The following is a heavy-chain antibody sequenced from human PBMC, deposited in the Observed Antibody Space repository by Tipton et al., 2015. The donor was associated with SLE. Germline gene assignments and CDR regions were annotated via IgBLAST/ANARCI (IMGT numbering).Heavy chain of an antibody. CDR3: AREGVGSGWLFDY. CDR1: GGSISSSSYY. Sequence: TLSLTCTVSGGSISSSSYYWSWIRQPPGKGLEWIGYIYYGGSTNYNPSLKSRVTISVDTSKNQFSLKLSSVTAADTAVYYCAREGVGSGWLFDYWGQGTLVTVSS. V-gene: IGHV4-61*01. D-gene: IGHD6-19*01. J-gene: IGHJ4*02. CDR2: IYYGGST.